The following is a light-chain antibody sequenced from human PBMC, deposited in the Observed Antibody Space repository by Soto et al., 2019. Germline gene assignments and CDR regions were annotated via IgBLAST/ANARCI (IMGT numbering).Light chain of an antibody. CDR1: QSVSSN. CDR3: QQYHNWPIT. Sequence: EIVITQSPSTLSLSPSESSTLSCRASQSVSSNLAWHQQKPGQAPRILMYDASTRATGISARFSGSGSGTEFTLTISSLQSEDFAVYYCQQYHNWPITFGQGTRLEIK. J-gene: IGKJ5*01. V-gene: IGKV3-15*01. CDR2: DAS.